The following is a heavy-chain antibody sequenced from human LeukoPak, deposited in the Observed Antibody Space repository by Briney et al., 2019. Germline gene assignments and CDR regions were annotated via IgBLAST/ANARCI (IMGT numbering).Heavy chain of an antibody. J-gene: IGHJ5*02. CDR3: ARAPGIAVAGWFDP. Sequence: SETLSLTCTVSGGSISSSSYYWGWIRQPPGKGLEGIGSIYYSGSTYYNPSLKSRVTISVDTSKNQFSLKLSSVTAADTAVYYCARAPGIAVAGWFDPWGQGTLVTVSS. D-gene: IGHD6-19*01. CDR2: IYYSGST. V-gene: IGHV4-39*07. CDR1: GGSISSSSYY.